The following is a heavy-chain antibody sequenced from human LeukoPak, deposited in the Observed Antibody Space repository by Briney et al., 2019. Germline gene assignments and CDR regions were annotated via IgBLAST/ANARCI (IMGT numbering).Heavy chain of an antibody. CDR1: GGSISSSNW. CDR3: ASLYCSSTSCYHKQGLVPYYYYGMDV. CDR2: IYHSGST. Sequence: SGTLSLTCAVSGGSISSSNWWGWVRQPPGKGLGWIGKIYHSGSTNYNLSLKSRVTISVDKSKNQFSLKLSSVTAADTAVYYCASLYCSSTSCYHKQGLVPYYYYGMDVWGKGTTVTVSS. V-gene: IGHV4-4*02. J-gene: IGHJ6*04. D-gene: IGHD2-2*01.